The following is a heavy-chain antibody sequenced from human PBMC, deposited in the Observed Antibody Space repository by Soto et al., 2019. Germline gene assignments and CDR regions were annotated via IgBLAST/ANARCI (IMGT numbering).Heavy chain of an antibody. J-gene: IGHJ3*02. CDR3: AKESAHTVTTGHDAFDI. CDR2: ISGSGGST. Sequence: GGSLRLSCAASGFTFSSYAMSWVRQAPGKGLEWVSAISGSGGSTYYADSVKGRFTISRDNSKNTLYLQMNSLRAEDTAVYYCAKESAHTVTTGHDAFDIWGQGTMVTVSS. CDR1: GFTFSSYA. V-gene: IGHV3-23*01. D-gene: IGHD4-17*01.